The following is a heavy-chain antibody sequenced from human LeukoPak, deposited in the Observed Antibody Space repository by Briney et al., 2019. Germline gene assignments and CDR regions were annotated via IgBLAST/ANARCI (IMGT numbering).Heavy chain of an antibody. J-gene: IGHJ4*02. Sequence: PGRSLRLSCAASGFTFRSYAMHWVRQAPGRGLEWVAVISYDGSNKYYADSVKGRFTISRDNSKNTLYLQMNSLRAEDTAVYYCARDSEDYSNRYFDYWGQGTLVTVSS. CDR2: ISYDGSNK. CDR1: GFTFRSYA. CDR3: ARDSEDYSNRYFDY. V-gene: IGHV3-30*04. D-gene: IGHD4-11*01.